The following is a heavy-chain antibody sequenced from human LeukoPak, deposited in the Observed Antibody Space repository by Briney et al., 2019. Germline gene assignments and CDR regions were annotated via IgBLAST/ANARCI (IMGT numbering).Heavy chain of an antibody. CDR1: GFTFSSYA. D-gene: IGHD3-22*01. CDR2: ISYDGSNK. J-gene: IGHJ6*02. Sequence: GRSLRLSCAASGFTFSSYAMHWVRQATGKGLEWVAVISYDGSNKYYADSVKGRFTISRDNSKNTLYLQMNSLRAEDTAVYYCARGSFYDSSGYLYGMDVWGQGTTVTVSS. CDR3: ARGSFYDSSGYLYGMDV. V-gene: IGHV3-30-3*01.